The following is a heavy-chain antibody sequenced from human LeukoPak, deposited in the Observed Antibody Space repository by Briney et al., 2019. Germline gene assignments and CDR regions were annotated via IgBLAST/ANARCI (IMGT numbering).Heavy chain of an antibody. CDR3: AREGGEAVDRSWFDP. D-gene: IGHD6-19*01. Sequence: SVKVSCKASGGTFSSYAISWVRQAPGQGLEWMGGIIPIFGTANYAQKFQGRVTITADESTSTAYMELSSLRSEDTAVYYCAREGGEAVDRSWFDPWCQGTLVTVSS. CDR1: GGTFSSYA. CDR2: IIPIFGTA. J-gene: IGHJ5*02. V-gene: IGHV1-69*13.